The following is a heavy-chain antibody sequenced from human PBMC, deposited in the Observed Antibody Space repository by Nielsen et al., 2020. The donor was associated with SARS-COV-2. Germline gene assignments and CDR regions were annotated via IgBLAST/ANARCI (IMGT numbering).Heavy chain of an antibody. Sequence: GGSLRLSCAASGFTFSSYGMHWVRQAPGKGLEWVSAISGNGGSTYYADSVKGRFTISRDNSKNTLYLQMNSLRAEDTAVYYCAKDRGYSSGGFDYWGQGTLVTVSS. D-gene: IGHD5-18*01. J-gene: IGHJ4*02. CDR3: AKDRGYSSGGFDY. CDR1: GFTFSSYG. CDR2: ISGNGGST. V-gene: IGHV3-23*01.